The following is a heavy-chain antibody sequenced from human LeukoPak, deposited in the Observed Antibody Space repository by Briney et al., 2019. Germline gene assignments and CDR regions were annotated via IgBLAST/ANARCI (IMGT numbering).Heavy chain of an antibody. CDR2: IKQDGGEK. CDR1: GFTFSSYW. CDR3: AKATAIAAPATYMDV. J-gene: IGHJ6*03. V-gene: IGHV3-7*03. Sequence: GGSLRLSCAASGFTFSSYWMSWVRQAPGKGLEWVANIKQDGGEKYYVDSVKGRFTISRDNSKNSLYLQMNSLRAEDSALYYCAKATAIAAPATYMDVWGKGTTVTVSS. D-gene: IGHD6-6*01.